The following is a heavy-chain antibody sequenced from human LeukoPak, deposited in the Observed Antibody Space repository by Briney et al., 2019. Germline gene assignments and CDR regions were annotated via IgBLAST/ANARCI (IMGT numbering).Heavy chain of an antibody. V-gene: IGHV4-39*01. CDR3: ARTTYYYDSSGYPLPPDY. CDR1: GGSISSSSYY. D-gene: IGHD3-22*01. J-gene: IGHJ4*02. CDR2: IYYSGST. Sequence: SETLSLTCTVSGGSISSSSYYWGWIRQPPGKGLEWIGSIYYSGSTYYNPSLKSRVTISVDTSRNQFSLKLSSVTAADTAVYYCARTTYYYDSSGYPLPPDYWGQGILATVSS.